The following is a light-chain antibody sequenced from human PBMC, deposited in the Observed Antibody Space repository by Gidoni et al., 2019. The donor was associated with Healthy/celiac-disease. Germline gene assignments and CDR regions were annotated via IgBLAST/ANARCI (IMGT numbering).Light chain of an antibody. Sequence: SYVLTQPPSVSVAPGQTARITCGGNNIGSKSVHWYQQKPGQAPVLVVYDDSDRPSGSPERFSGSNSGNTATLTISRVEAGDEADYYCQVWDSSSDQHVVFGGGTKLTVL. J-gene: IGLJ2*01. CDR2: DDS. V-gene: IGLV3-21*02. CDR1: NIGSKS. CDR3: QVWDSSSDQHVV.